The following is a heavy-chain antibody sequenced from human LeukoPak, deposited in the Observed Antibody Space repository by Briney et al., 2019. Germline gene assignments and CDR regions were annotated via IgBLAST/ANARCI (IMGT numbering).Heavy chain of an antibody. J-gene: IGHJ4*02. CDR2: ISSSGSTI. CDR3: ARDLSVGAKPDLGFDY. D-gene: IGHD1-26*01. CDR1: GFTFSSYE. V-gene: IGHV3-48*03. Sequence: GGSLRLSCAASGFTFSSYEMNWVRQAPGKGLEWVSYISSSGSTIYYADSVKGRFTISRDNAKNSLYLQMNSLRAEDTAVYYCARDLSVGAKPDLGFDYWGQGTLVTVSP.